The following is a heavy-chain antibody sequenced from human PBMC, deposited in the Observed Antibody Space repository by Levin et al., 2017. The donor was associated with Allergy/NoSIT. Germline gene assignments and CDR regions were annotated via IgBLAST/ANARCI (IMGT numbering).Heavy chain of an antibody. CDR2: IYPGDSDT. Sequence: EASVKVSCKGSGYSFTSYWIGWVRQMPGKGLEWMGIIYPGDSDTRYSPSFQGQVTISADKSISTAYLQWSSLKASDTAMYYCARRWLLPKAHAFDIWGQGTMVTVSS. D-gene: IGHD3-22*01. J-gene: IGHJ3*02. CDR1: GYSFTSYW. CDR3: ARRWLLPKAHAFDI. V-gene: IGHV5-51*01.